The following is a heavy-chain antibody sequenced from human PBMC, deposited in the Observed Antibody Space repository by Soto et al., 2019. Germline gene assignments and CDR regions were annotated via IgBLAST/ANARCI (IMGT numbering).Heavy chain of an antibody. CDR1: GFAFSSYG. CDR3: ARVPPAYTKRRYYYYYGMDV. CDR2: IGSRSATI. D-gene: IGHD6-25*01. Sequence: GGSLRLSCAASGFAFSSYGMNWVRQAPGKGLEWVSYIGSRSATIYYADSVKGRFTISRDNAKNSLFLQMNSLRDEDTAVYYCARVPPAYTKRRYYYYYGMDVWGQGTTVNVS. V-gene: IGHV3-48*02. J-gene: IGHJ6*02.